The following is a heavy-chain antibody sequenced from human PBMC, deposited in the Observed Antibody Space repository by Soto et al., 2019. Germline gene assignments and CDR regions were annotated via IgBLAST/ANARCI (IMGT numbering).Heavy chain of an antibody. D-gene: IGHD2-2*01. V-gene: IGHV4-59*01. CDR1: GGSISSYY. CDR2: IYYSGST. Sequence: ETLSLTCTVSGGSISSYYWSWIRQPPGKGLEWIGYIYYSGSTNYNPSLKSRVTISVDTSKNQFSLKLSSVTAADTAVYYCARSGVVVPAATNWFDPWGQGTLVTVS. CDR3: ARSGVVVPAATNWFDP. J-gene: IGHJ5*02.